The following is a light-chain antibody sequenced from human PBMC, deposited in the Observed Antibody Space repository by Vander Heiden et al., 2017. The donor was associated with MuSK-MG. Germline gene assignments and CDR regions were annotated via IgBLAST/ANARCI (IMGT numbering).Light chain of an antibody. Sequence: IQMTQSPSTLSASVGDRVTITCRASQDISIWVAWYQQKPGKAPNLLIYKASDLESGVPSRFGGSGSGTEFTLTISSLQPDDFATYYCQQYNSYPYTFGQGTKLEIK. CDR3: QQYNSYPYT. J-gene: IGKJ2*01. V-gene: IGKV1-5*03. CDR2: KAS. CDR1: QDISIW.